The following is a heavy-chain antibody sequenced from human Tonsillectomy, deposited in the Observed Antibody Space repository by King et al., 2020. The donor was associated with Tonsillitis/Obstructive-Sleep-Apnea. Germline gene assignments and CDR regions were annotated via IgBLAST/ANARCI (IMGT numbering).Heavy chain of an antibody. CDR3: ARHHDYGDYFDY. V-gene: IGHV3-11*05. CDR2: ISSSSSYT. D-gene: IGHD4-17*01. Sequence: VQLVESGGGLVKPGGSLRLSCAASGFTFSDYYMSWLRQAPGKGLEWVSYISSSSSYTNYADSVKGRFTISRDNAKNSLYLQMNSLRAEDTAVYYCARHHDYGDYFDYWGQGTLVTVSS. J-gene: IGHJ4*02. CDR1: GFTFSDYY.